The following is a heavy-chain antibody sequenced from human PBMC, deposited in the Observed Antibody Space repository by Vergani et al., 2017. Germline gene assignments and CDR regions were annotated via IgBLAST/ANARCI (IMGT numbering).Heavy chain of an antibody. CDR2: ISGRSNYI. V-gene: IGHV3-21*06. CDR3: ARKKYYDSKDYYLVEPFDY. D-gene: IGHD3-22*01. Sequence: EVQLQESGGGLVKPGGSLRVSCAASGFSFSTYSINWVRQAPGKGLEWVSSISGRSNYIYYADSLKGRFTISRDNSKNSVYLQMNSLRAEDTAIYYCARKKYYDSKDYYLVEPFDYWGQGTLVTVSS. J-gene: IGHJ4*02. CDR1: GFSFSTYS.